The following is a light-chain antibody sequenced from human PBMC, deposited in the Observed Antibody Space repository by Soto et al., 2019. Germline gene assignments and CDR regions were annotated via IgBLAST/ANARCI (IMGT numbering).Light chain of an antibody. CDR1: QSVLYSSNNKNY. CDR2: WAS. Sequence: DIVMTQSPDSLAVSLGERATINCKSSQSVLYSSNNKNYLAWYQQKPGQPPKLLIYWASTRESGVPDRFSGSGSGTDFTLTISSLQAEDVAVYDCPQYYSTPYTFGQGTKLEIK. J-gene: IGKJ2*01. V-gene: IGKV4-1*01. CDR3: PQYYSTPYT.